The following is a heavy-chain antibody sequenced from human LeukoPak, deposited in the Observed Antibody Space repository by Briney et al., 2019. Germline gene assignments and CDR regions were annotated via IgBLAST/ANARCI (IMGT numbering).Heavy chain of an antibody. D-gene: IGHD5-18*01. CDR3: ARDLAYSRLDY. Sequence: GGSLRLSCAASGFTFSSYAMSWVRQAPGKGLEWVAAISYDGTKKYYVDSVKGRFTIARDNSKNTLSLQMNSLRAEDTAMYYCARDLAYSRLDYWGQGMLVTVSS. CDR2: ISYDGTKK. CDR1: GFTFSSYA. J-gene: IGHJ4*02. V-gene: IGHV3-30*04.